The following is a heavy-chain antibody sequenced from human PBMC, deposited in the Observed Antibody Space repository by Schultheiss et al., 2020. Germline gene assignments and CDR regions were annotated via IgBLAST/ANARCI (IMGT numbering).Heavy chain of an antibody. V-gene: IGHV3-30*03. Sequence: GGSLRLSCVASGFSFSVFAMSWVRQAPGKGLEWVAVISYDGYNYYADSVKGRFTISRDNAKNSLYLQMNSLRAEDTAVYYCARDIRGIAVAGLFDYWGQGTLVTVSS. D-gene: IGHD6-19*01. CDR2: ISYDGYN. J-gene: IGHJ4*02. CDR1: GFSFSVFA. CDR3: ARDIRGIAVAGLFDY.